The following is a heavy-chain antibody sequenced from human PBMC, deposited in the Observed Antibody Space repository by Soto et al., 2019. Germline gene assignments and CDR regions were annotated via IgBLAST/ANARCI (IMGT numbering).Heavy chain of an antibody. CDR3: ARVMYATWYSFDY. D-gene: IGHD1-26*01. CDR2: MTSSRSTV. V-gene: IGHV3-48*03. J-gene: IGHJ4*02. CDR1: GFTFSSYE. Sequence: GGSLRLSCVASGFTFSSYEMTWVRQAPGKGLEWVSYMTSSRSTVYYADSVKGRFTISRDNAKNSLYLQMNSLRGEDTAVYYCARVMYATWYSFDYWGQGTLVTVAS.